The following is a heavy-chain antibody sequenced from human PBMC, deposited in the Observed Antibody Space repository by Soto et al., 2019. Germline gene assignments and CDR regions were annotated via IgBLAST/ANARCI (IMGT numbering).Heavy chain of an antibody. CDR2: IFHSGNT. Sequence: QVQLQESGPGLVKPSGTLSLTCAVSSGSIDTTNWWSWVRQPPGKGLEWIGEIFHSGNTYYNPSLASRVTISVDTPKNQFSLTLRSVTAADTAVYYCARRTWGMDVWGQGTTVTVSS. J-gene: IGHJ6*02. CDR1: SGSIDTTNW. CDR3: ARRTWGMDV. V-gene: IGHV4-4*02. D-gene: IGHD2-8*01.